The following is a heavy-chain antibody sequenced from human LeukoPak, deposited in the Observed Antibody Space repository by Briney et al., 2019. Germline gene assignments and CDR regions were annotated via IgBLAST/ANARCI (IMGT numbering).Heavy chain of an antibody. D-gene: IGHD4-17*01. Sequence: TGGSLRLPCAGSEFTFSTYSMNWVLQAPGKGLEWVSSISSGSTYIYYADSMKGRFTISRDNAKNSLYLQMNSLRAEDTAVYYCARDRTRGYVTTKDDYWGQGTLVTVSS. CDR3: ARDRTRGYVTTKDDY. J-gene: IGHJ4*02. CDR2: ISSGSTYI. V-gene: IGHV3-21*01. CDR1: EFTFSTYS.